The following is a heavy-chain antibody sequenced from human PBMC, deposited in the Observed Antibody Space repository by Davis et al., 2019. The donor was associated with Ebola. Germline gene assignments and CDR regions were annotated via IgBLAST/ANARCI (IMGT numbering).Heavy chain of an antibody. CDR2: INPDGTKT. CDR1: RVTSTTNW. Sequence: HTGGSLRLSCAASRVTSTTNWIHWVRQAPGKGLVWVSRINPDGTKTGYADSVRGRFTISRDIAKNTLFLQMNSLTADDSAVYYCTRDFDWHGGSWGQGTLVTVSS. CDR3: TRDFDWHGGS. V-gene: IGHV3-74*01. D-gene: IGHD3-9*01. J-gene: IGHJ5*02.